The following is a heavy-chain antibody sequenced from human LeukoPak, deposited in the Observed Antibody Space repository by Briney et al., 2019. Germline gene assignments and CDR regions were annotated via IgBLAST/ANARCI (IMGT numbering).Heavy chain of an antibody. J-gene: IGHJ5*02. V-gene: IGHV3-23*01. CDR3: ARPRVPVAGTRYFDT. CDR2: IGSDGTI. D-gene: IGHD6-19*01. CDR1: GFTFSSYA. Sequence: SGGSLGLSCAASGFTFSSYAMSWVRQAPGKGLEWVSIIGSDGTIFYADSVEGRFSISRDNSKNTLYLQMNSLRAEDTAIYYCARPRVPVAGTRYFDTWGQGTLVTVSS.